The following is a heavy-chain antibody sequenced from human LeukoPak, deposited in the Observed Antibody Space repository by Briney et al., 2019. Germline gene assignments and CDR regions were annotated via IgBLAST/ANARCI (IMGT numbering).Heavy chain of an antibody. D-gene: IGHD4/OR15-4a*01. Sequence: PSETLSLTCTVSGGSISSYYWSWIRQPAGKGLEWIGRIYTSGSTNYNPSLKSRVTMSVDTSKNQFSLKLSSVTAADTAVYYCARQWSYGTPYYFDSWGQGTLVTVSS. CDR1: GGSISSYY. J-gene: IGHJ4*02. CDR3: ARQWSYGTPYYFDS. V-gene: IGHV4-4*07. CDR2: IYTSGST.